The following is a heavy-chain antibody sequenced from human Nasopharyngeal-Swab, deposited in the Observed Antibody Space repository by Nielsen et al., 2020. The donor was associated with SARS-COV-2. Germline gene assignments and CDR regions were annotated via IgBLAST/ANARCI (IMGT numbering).Heavy chain of an antibody. J-gene: IGHJ6*03. Sequence: GESLKISCAASGFTFSSYWMSWVRQAPGKGLEWVANIKQDGSEKYYVDSVKGRFTISRDNAKNSLYLQMNSLRAEDTALYYCAKDSSPAAADYYYMDVWGKGTTVTVSS. D-gene: IGHD2-2*01. CDR1: GFTFSSYW. V-gene: IGHV3-7*03. CDR2: IKQDGSEK. CDR3: AKDSSPAAADYYYMDV.